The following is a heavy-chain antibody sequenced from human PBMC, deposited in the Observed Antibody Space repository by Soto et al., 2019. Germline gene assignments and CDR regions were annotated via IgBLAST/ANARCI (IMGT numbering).Heavy chain of an antibody. CDR1: GASISNFY. J-gene: IGHJ4*02. Sequence: PSETLSLTCSVSGASISNFYWSWIRQSAGKGLEWIGRLYTRGTTDYNPSLKSRVTMSIDTSKNRVSLSLTSVTAADTAVYYCAKGGTYYFGSWGQGSVVTVSS. D-gene: IGHD3-16*01. CDR2: LYTRGTT. CDR3: AKGGTYYFGS. V-gene: IGHV4-4*07.